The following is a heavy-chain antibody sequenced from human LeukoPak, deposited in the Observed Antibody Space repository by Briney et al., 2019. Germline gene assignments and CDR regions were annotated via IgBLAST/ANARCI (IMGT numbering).Heavy chain of an antibody. CDR3: ARITYGDNHFDI. CDR2: IYHSGST. Sequence: SETLSLTCAVSGDSISSGDWWSWVRQPPGKGLEWIGEIYHSGSTNYNPSLKSRVAISVDKSKNQFSLKLSSVTAADTAVYYCARITYGDNHFDIWGQGTMVTVSS. J-gene: IGHJ3*02. D-gene: IGHD4-23*01. V-gene: IGHV4-4*02. CDR1: GDSISSGDW.